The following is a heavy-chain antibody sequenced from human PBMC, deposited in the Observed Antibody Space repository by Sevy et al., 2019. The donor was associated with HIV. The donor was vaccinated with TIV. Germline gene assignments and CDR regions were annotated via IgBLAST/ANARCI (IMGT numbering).Heavy chain of an antibody. CDR1: GFSFSDYR. J-gene: IGHJ4*02. V-gene: IGHV3-30*03. CDR2: ISYDGRNNK. Sequence: GGSLRLSCAASGFSFSDYRMHWVRQAPGEGLEWVAVISYDGRNNKYNADSVKGRFTISRDNSKNTLYLQMNSLRAEDTAIYYCARDRGEILSSAFDYWGQGTLVTVSS. D-gene: IGHD3-16*01. CDR3: ARDRGEILSSAFDY.